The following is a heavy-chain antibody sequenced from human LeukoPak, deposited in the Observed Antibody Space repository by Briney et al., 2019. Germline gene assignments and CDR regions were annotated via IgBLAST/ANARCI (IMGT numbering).Heavy chain of an antibody. J-gene: IGHJ2*01. CDR2: IYYSGST. V-gene: IGHV4-59*01. CDR3: ARRYCSSTSCFYWYFDL. D-gene: IGHD2-2*01. CDR1: GGSISSYY. Sequence: PSETLSLTCTVSGGSISSYYWSWIRQPPGKGLEWIGYIYYSGSTNYNPSLKSRVTISVDTSKNQFSLKLSSVTAADAAVYYCARRYCSSTSCFYWYFDLWGRGTLVTVSS.